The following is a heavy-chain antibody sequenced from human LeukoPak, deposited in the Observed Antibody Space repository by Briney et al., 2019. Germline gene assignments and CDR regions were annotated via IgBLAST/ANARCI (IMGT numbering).Heavy chain of an antibody. V-gene: IGHV1-46*01. Sequence: ASVKVSCRASGYTFTSYYLHWVRQAPGQGLEWMGIINPSGGSTSYTQKFQGRVTMTRDTSTSTVYMELSSLRSEDTAVFYCARSYSSGSHDAFDIWGQGTMVTVSS. J-gene: IGHJ3*02. CDR3: ARSYSSGSHDAFDI. CDR1: GYTFTSYY. CDR2: INPSGGST. D-gene: IGHD3-22*01.